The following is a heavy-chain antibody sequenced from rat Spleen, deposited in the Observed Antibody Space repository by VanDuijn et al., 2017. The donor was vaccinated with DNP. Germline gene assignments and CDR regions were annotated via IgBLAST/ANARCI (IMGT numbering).Heavy chain of an antibody. CDR3: TRNDFGQPGVS. D-gene: IGHD4-4*01. CDR1: GFSFTSYH. CDR2: IWKNGAT. J-gene: IGHJ2*01. V-gene: IGHV2-32*01. Sequence: QVQLKESGPGLVRPSQTLSLTCTVSGFSFTSYHVHWVRQPPGKGLEWMGVIWKNGATRYNSALKSRLSISRDTSKSQVFLKMNSLQTEDTAIYHCTRNDFGQPGVSWGQGVMVTVSS.